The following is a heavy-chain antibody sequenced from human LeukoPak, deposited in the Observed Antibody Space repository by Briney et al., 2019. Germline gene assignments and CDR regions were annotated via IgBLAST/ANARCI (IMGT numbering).Heavy chain of an antibody. J-gene: IGHJ4*02. CDR3: VADPGDY. CDR2: INQDGSEK. Sequence: GGSLRLSCAVSGFTFSTYWMSWIRQAPGKGLEWVVNINQDGSEKYYVDSLKGRFTISRDNAKNSLYLQMDSLRGEDTALYYCVADPGDYWGQGALVTVSS. V-gene: IGHV3-7*01. CDR1: GFTFSTYW. D-gene: IGHD6-19*01.